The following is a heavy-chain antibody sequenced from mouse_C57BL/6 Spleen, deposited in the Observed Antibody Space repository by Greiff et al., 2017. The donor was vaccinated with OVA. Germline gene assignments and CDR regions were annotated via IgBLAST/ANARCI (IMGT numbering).Heavy chain of an antibody. CDR1: GYSITSGYY. J-gene: IGHJ2*01. D-gene: IGHD1-1*01. V-gene: IGHV3-6*01. Sequence: EVQRVESGPGLVKPSQSLSLTCSVTGYSITSGYYWNWIRQFPGNKLEWMGYISYDGSNNYNPSLKNRISITRDTSKNQFFLKLNSVTTEDTATYYCATLFITTVVATGNYFDYWGQGTTLTVSS. CDR3: ATLFITTVVATGNYFDY. CDR2: ISYDGSN.